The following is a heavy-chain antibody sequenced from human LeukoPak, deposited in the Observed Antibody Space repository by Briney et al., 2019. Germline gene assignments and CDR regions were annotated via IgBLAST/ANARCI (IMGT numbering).Heavy chain of an antibody. D-gene: IGHD6-13*01. J-gene: IGHJ4*02. V-gene: IGHV4-39*01. CDR1: GGSISRSSYY. Sequence: SETLSLTCTVPGGSISRSSYYWGWIRQPPGKGLEWIGSIYYSGSTYYNPSLKSRDTISVDTSKNQFSLKLSSVTAADTAVYYCARQFQQLVFIDYWGQGTLITVSS. CDR2: IYYSGST. CDR3: ARQFQQLVFIDY.